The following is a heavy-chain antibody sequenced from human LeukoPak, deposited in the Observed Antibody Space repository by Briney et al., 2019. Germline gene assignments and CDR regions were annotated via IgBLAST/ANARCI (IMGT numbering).Heavy chain of an antibody. V-gene: IGHV3-15*01. CDR2: SKRKIDGGTT. CDR1: GFTFTNAW. Sequence: KTGGSPRLSCAASGFTFTNAWMSWVRQAPGKGREWVGRSKRKIDGGTTDYAAPVKGRFTISRDDPKNTMYLQMNSLKTEDTAVYYCTTNTAMVSSRMDFWGQGTTVTVSS. J-gene: IGHJ6*02. D-gene: IGHD5-18*01. CDR3: TTNTAMVSSRMDF.